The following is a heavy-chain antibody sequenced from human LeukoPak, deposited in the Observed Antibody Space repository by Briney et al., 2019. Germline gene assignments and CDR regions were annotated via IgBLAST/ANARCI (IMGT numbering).Heavy chain of an antibody. J-gene: IGHJ4*02. D-gene: IGHD5-12*01. CDR3: ARIRGYSGYGPPDY. V-gene: IGHV4-38-2*02. CDR1: GYSISSGYY. CDR2: IYHSGST. Sequence: PSETLSLTCTVSGYSISSGYYWGWIRQPPGKGLEWIGSIYHSGSTYYNPSLKSRVTISVDTSKNQFSLKLSSVTAADTAVYYCARIRGYSGYGPPDYWGQGTLVTVSS.